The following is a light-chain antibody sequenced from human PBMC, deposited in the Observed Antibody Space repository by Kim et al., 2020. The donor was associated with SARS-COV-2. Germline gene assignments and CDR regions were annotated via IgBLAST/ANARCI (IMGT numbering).Light chain of an antibody. Sequence: QSALTQPASVSGSPGQSITIFCTGTSSDVGGYDYVSWYQQHPGKAPKLMIYDVNKRPSGVSNRFSGSKSGNTASLTISGLQAEDESDYYCSSFTVRTTFVFGGGTQLTVL. J-gene: IGLJ3*02. CDR2: DVN. CDR3: SSFTVRTTFV. CDR1: SSDVGGYDY. V-gene: IGLV2-14*03.